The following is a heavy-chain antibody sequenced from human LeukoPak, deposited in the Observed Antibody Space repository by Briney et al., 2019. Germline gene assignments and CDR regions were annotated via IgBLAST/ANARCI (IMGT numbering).Heavy chain of an antibody. CDR3: ARMDCSSISCYFEY. J-gene: IGHJ4*02. CDR1: GGSFSGYY. V-gene: IGHV4-34*01. D-gene: IGHD2-2*01. CDR2: INHSGST. Sequence: TSETLSLTCAVDGGSFSGYYWSWIRQPPGKGLEWIGEINHSGSTNYNPSLKSRVTMSVDTSKNQISLKMRSVTAADTAVYYCARMDCSSISCYFEYWGQGTLVTVSA.